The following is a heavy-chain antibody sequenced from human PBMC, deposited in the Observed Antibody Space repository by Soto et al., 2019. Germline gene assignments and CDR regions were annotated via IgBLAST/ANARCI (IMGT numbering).Heavy chain of an antibody. D-gene: IGHD3-22*01. CDR1: GGSISSGGYS. J-gene: IGHJ4*02. Sequence: LSLTCAVSGGSISSGGYSWSWIRQPPGKGLEWIGYIYHSGSTYYNPSLKSRVTISVDRSKNQFSLKLSSVTAADTAVYYCARGVEYYDSSGYYYGVYFDYWGQGTLVTVSS. CDR2: IYHSGST. CDR3: ARGVEYYDSSGYYYGVYFDY. V-gene: IGHV4-30-2*01.